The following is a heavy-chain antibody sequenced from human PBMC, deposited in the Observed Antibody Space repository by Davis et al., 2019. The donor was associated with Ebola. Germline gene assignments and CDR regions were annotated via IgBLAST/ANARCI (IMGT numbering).Heavy chain of an antibody. CDR2: ISYDGSNK. Sequence: GGSLRLSCAASGFTFSSYGMHWVRQAPGKGLEWVAVISYDGSNKYYADSVKGRFTISRDNSKNTLYLQMNSLRAEDTAVYYCAKISKYGWFGELSSFDYWGQGTLVTVSS. D-gene: IGHD3-10*01. CDR3: AKISKYGWFGELSSFDY. V-gene: IGHV3-30*18. J-gene: IGHJ4*02. CDR1: GFTFSSYG.